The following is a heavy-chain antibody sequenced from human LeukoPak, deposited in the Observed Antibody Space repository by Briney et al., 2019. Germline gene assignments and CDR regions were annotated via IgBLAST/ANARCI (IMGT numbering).Heavy chain of an antibody. CDR1: GFTFSSYE. CDR2: VKSKTDGGTT. CDR3: TTEDCTNGVCYRVDY. D-gene: IGHD2-8*01. Sequence: NPGGSLRLSCAASGFTFSSYEMNWVRQAPGKGLEWVGRVKSKTDGGTTDYAAPVKGRFTISRDNSKNTLYLQMNSLKTEDTAVYYCTTEDCTNGVCYRVDYWGQGTLVTVSS. J-gene: IGHJ4*02. V-gene: IGHV3-15*01.